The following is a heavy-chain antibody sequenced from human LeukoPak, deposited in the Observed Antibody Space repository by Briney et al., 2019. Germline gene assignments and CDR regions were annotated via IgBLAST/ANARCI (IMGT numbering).Heavy chain of an antibody. J-gene: IGHJ4*02. D-gene: IGHD3-9*01. Sequence: ASVKVSCKVSGCTLNELSIHWVRQAPGKGLEWMGGFDPEDGERIHAQKFQGRVTMTEDTSTDTAYMELSSLRSEDTAVYYCATDSLRYFDWTARAFDYWGQGTLVTVSS. CDR3: ATDSLRYFDWTARAFDY. V-gene: IGHV1-24*01. CDR1: GCTLNELS. CDR2: FDPEDGER.